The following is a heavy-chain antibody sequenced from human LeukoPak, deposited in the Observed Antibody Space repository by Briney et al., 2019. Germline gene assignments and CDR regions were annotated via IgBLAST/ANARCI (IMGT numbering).Heavy chain of an antibody. D-gene: IGHD2-2*01. V-gene: IGHV3-30*04. CDR1: GFTFSSYT. CDR3: ARDRRIVVVPAALVGSFDY. CDR2: ISYDGSNK. Sequence: GGSLRLSCAASGFTFSSYTMHWVRQAPGKGLEWVAVISYDGSNKYYADSVKGRFTISRDNSKNTLYLQMNSLRAEDTAVYYCARDRRIVVVPAALVGSFDYWGQGTLVTVSS. J-gene: IGHJ4*02.